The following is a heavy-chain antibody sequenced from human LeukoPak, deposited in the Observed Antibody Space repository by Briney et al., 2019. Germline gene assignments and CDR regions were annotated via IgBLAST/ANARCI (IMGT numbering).Heavy chain of an antibody. CDR2: INPNSGGT. CDR1: GYTFTGYY. Sequence: ASVKVSCKASGYTFTGYYMHWVRQAPGQGLEWMGWINPNSGGTNYAQKFQGRVTMTRDTSISTAYMELSRLRSDGTAVYYCASKAVYAIPDFYYYYGMDVWGQGTTVTVSS. V-gene: IGHV1-2*02. CDR3: ASKAVYAIPDFYYYYGMDV. J-gene: IGHJ6*02. D-gene: IGHD2-8*01.